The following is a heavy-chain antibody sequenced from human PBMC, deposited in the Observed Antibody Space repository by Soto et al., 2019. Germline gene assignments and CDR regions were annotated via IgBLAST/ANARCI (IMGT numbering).Heavy chain of an antibody. CDR1: GFTFTSSA. Sequence: GASVKVSCKASGFTFTSSAVQWVRQARGQRLEWIGWIVVGSGNTNYAQKFQERVTITRDMSTSTAYMELSSLRSEDTAVYYCAAGGYSYGLRDDAIHIWGQGTRVTVSS. V-gene: IGHV1-58*01. J-gene: IGHJ3*02. CDR3: AAGGYSYGLRDDAIHI. D-gene: IGHD5-18*01. CDR2: IVVGSGNT.